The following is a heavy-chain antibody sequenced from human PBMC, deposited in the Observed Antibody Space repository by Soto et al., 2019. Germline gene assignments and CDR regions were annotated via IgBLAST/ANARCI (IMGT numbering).Heavy chain of an antibody. J-gene: IGHJ4*02. V-gene: IGHV3-23*01. D-gene: IGHD3-22*01. Sequence: GGSLRLSCAASGFTFSSYAMSWVRQAPGKGLEWVSAISGSGGSTYYADSVKGRFTISRDNPKNTLYLQMNSLRAEDTAVYYCAKGSTYYDSSGYTYCGQGTMVPVYS. CDR3: AKGSTYYDSSGYTY. CDR1: GFTFSSYA. CDR2: ISGSGGST.